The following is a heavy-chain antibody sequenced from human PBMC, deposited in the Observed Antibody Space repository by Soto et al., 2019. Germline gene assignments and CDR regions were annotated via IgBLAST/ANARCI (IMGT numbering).Heavy chain of an antibody. CDR1: GGTFSSYA. CDR3: ARSPLVAMGFSNEYYYYYYGMDV. J-gene: IGHJ6*02. V-gene: IGHV1-69*01. D-gene: IGHD5-12*01. Sequence: QVQLVRSGADVKKPGSSVKVSCKASGGTFSSYAISWVRQAPGQGLEWMGGIIPIFGTANYAQKFQGRVTITADESTSTAYMELSSLRSEDTAVYYCARSPLVAMGFSNEYYYYYYGMDVWGQGTTVTVSS. CDR2: IIPIFGTA.